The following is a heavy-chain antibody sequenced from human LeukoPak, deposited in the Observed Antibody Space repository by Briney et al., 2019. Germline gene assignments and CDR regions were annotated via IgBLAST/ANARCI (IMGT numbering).Heavy chain of an antibody. CDR1: GYTFTSNY. CDR3: ARDQEGFDY. CDR2: IYPRDGST. J-gene: IGHJ4*02. Sequence: ASVKVSCKASGYTFTSNYIHWVRQAPGQGLEWMGMIYPRDGSTSYAQRFQDRVTVTRDTSTSTVHMELSGLRSEDTAVYYCARDQEGFDYWGQGTLVTVSS. V-gene: IGHV1-46*01.